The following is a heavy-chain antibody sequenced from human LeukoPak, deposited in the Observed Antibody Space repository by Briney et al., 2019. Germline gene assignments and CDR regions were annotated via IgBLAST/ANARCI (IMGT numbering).Heavy chain of an antibody. V-gene: IGHV3-30*18. D-gene: IGHD3-22*01. CDR2: ISYDGSNK. J-gene: IGHJ6*02. CDR1: GFTFSSYG. Sequence: GRSLRLSCAASGFTFSSYGMHWVRQAPGKGLEWVAVISYDGSNKYYADSVKGRFTISRDNSKNTLYLQMNSLRAEDTAVYYCAKSLVVTKNDYYYYGMDVWGQGTTVTVSS. CDR3: AKSLVVTKNDYYYYGMDV.